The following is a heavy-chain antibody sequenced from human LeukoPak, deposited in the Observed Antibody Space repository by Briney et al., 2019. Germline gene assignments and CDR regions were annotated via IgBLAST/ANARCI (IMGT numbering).Heavy chain of an antibody. CDR1: GFTFDDYA. CDR2: ISWNSGRI. CDR3: ARDGGLQAYYFDY. Sequence: QTGGSLRLFCAASGFTFDDYAMHWVRQAPGKGLEWVSGISWNSGRINYADSVKGRFTISRDNAKNSLYLQMNSLRVEDMALYYCARDGGLQAYYFDYWGQGTLVTVSS. D-gene: IGHD2-21*02. J-gene: IGHJ4*02. V-gene: IGHV3-9*03.